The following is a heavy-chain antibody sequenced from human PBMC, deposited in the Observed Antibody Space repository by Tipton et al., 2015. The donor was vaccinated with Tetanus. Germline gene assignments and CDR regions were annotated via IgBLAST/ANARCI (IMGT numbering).Heavy chain of an antibody. CDR3: AKASKMATNWYHFDY. J-gene: IGHJ4*02. CDR1: GDIFTNYA. V-gene: IGHV1-69*01. Sequence: QLVQSGAEIKKPGSSVKVSCKPSGDIFTNYAITWVRQAPGQGFEWMEGIIPIFGSTKYAQKFQGRVTITADQSTNTVYMDVSTLQSEDTAVYFCAKASKMATNWYHFDYWGQGTLVTVSS. CDR2: IIPIFGST. D-gene: IGHD5-24*01.